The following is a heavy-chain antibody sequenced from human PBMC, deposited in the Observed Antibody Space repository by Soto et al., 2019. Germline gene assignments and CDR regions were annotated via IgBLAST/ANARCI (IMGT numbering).Heavy chain of an antibody. CDR1: VFTFISYA. D-gene: IGHD1-26*01. CDR3: AKDRFQSGSYYY. V-gene: IGHV3-23*01. J-gene: IGHJ4*02. Sequence: PGGSLRLSCAASVFTFISYAMSWVRQAPGKGLEWVSAISGSGGSTYYADSVKGRFTISRDSSKNTLYLQMNSLRAEDTAVYYCAKDRFQSGSYYYWGQGTLVTVSS. CDR2: ISGSGGST.